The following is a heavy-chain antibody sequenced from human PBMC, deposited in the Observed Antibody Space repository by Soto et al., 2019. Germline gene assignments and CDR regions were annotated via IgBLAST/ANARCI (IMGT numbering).Heavy chain of an antibody. D-gene: IGHD6-19*01. Sequence: PSETLSLTCAVYGGSFSGYYWSWIRQPPGKGLEWIGEINHSGSTNYNPSLKSRVTISVDTSKNQFSLELSSVTAADTAVYYCARGLAVAGKSPLDYWGQGTLVTVSS. CDR1: GGSFSGYY. CDR2: INHSGST. J-gene: IGHJ4*02. V-gene: IGHV4-34*01. CDR3: ARGLAVAGKSPLDY.